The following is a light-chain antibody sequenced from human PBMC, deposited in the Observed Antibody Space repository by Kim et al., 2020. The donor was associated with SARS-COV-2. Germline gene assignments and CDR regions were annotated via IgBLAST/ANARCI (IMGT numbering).Light chain of an antibody. CDR1: QDISSY. Sequence: DIQMTQSPSSLSASVGDRVTITCRASQDISSYLNWYQHKPGKAPKLLIYAASNLQSGVPSRFSGSESGTHFTLTISSLQPEDFATFYCQQTYSTPYTFGRGTKLEI. J-gene: IGKJ2*01. CDR3: QQTYSTPYT. V-gene: IGKV1-39*01. CDR2: AAS.